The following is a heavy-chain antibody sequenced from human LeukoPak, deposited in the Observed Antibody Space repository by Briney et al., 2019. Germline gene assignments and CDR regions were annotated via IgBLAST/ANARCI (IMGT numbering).Heavy chain of an antibody. V-gene: IGHV4-30-4*01. Sequence: SQTLSLTCTVSGGSISSGDYYWSWIRQPPGKGLEWIGYIYYSGSTYYNPSLKSRVTISVDTSKNQFSLKLNSVTAADTAVYYCASRGGNYYYGLDVWGQGTTVTVSS. D-gene: IGHD4-23*01. CDR1: GGSISSGDYY. CDR2: IYYSGST. CDR3: ASRGGNYYYGLDV. J-gene: IGHJ6*02.